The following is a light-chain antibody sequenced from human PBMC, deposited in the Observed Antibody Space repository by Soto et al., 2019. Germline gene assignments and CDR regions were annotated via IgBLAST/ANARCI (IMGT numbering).Light chain of an antibody. Sequence: QSALTQPASVSGSPGQSITISCTGTSNDVGFYDLVSWYQQHPGKAPKLIIYEGSKRPSGVPDRFSGSKSGNTASLTVSGLQAEDEADYYCSSYAGSNNWVFGGGTKLTVL. V-gene: IGLV2-14*02. J-gene: IGLJ3*02. CDR3: SSYAGSNNWV. CDR2: EGS. CDR1: SNDVGFYDL.